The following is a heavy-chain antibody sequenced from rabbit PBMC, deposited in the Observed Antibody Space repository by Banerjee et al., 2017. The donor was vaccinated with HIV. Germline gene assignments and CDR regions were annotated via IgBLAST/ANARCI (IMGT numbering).Heavy chain of an antibody. CDR1: GFSLSGSYD. V-gene: IGHV1S45*01. Sequence: QEQLEESGGGLVKPGASLTLTCKASGFSLSGSYDMCWVRQAPGKGLEWIACIYAGSSAGTYYASWAKGRFTISKTSSTTVTLQMTSLTAADTATYFCARDLPISDGYSFDLWGPGTLVTVS. D-gene: IGHD6-1*01. J-gene: IGHJ4*01. CDR2: IYAGSSAGT. CDR3: ARDLPISDGYSFDL.